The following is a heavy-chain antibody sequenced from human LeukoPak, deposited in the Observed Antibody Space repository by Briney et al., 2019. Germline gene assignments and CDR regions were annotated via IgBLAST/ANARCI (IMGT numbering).Heavy chain of an antibody. V-gene: IGHV1-2*05. CDR3: ARGEQWLIRY. CDR2: INPNSGDT. D-gene: IGHD6-19*01. J-gene: IGHJ4*02. Sequence: SVKVSCKASGYSFTDYYIHWVRQAPGQGLEWMGRINPNSGDTSYAKHFHGRVTMTRDCSINTAYLEVSSVKAHDTVVFYCARGEQWLIRYWGQGALVTVSS. CDR1: GYSFTDYY.